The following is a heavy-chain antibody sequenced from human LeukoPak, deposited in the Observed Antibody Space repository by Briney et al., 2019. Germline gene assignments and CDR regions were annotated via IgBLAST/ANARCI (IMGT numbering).Heavy chain of an antibody. Sequence: PGGSLRLSCAASGFTVTSNYMSWVRQAPGKGLEWVSVIYSGGSTYYADSVKGRFTISRDNAKNSLYLQMNSLRAEDTAVYYCASEIGILTGYGMDYYYGMDVWGQGTTVTVSS. CDR1: GFTVTSNY. J-gene: IGHJ6*02. CDR2: IYSGGST. V-gene: IGHV3-66*01. CDR3: ASEIGILTGYGMDYYYGMDV. D-gene: IGHD3-9*01.